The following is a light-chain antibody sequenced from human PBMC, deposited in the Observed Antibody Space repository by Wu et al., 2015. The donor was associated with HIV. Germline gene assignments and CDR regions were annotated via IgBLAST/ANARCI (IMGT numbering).Light chain of an antibody. Sequence: DIQMTQSPSSLSASVGDRVTITCRASQGIGNSLAWYQQKPGKVPHLLISATSTLQSGVPSRFSGSGYGTDFTLAISSLQPEDVATYYCQKYSSVPWTFGQGPRWRS. CDR3: QKYSSVPWT. CDR1: QGIGNS. J-gene: IGKJ1*01. V-gene: IGKV1-27*01. CDR2: ATS.